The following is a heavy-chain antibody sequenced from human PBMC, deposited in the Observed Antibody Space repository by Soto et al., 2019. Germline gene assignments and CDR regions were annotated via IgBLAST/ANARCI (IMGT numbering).Heavy chain of an antibody. CDR3: AHRHPGVDHFYDY. CDR2: IYWDDDK. V-gene: IGHV2-5*02. J-gene: IGHJ4*02. D-gene: IGHD5-12*01. Sequence: GLDLEWLALIYWDDDKRYSPSLESRLTITKDTSKNQVVLTMTNMRPVDTATYYCAHRHPGVDHFYDYWGQGTVVTVSS.